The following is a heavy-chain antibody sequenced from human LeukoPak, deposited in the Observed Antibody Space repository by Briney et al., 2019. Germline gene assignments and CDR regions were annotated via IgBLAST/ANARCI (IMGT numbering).Heavy chain of an antibody. CDR1: GFTFSSYA. CDR2: ISYDGSNK. CDR3: ARGKLELLGYYYGMDV. Sequence: PGGSLRLSCAASGFTFSSYAMHWVRQAPGKGLEWVAVISYDGSNKYYADSVKGRFTISRDNSKNTLYLQMNSLRAEDTAVYYCARGKLELLGYYYGMDVWGQGTTVTVSS. D-gene: IGHD1-7*01. V-gene: IGHV3-30-3*01. J-gene: IGHJ6*02.